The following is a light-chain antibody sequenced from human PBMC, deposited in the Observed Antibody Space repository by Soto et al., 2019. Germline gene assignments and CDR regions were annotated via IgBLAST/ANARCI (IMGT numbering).Light chain of an antibody. CDR3: QQYGSSPRT. CDR1: QTISSW. Sequence: DIQMTQSPSTLSGSVGDRVTITCRASQTISSWLAWYQQKPGKAPKLLIYKASTLKSGVPSRFSGSGSGTEFTLTISSLQPEDFAVYYCQQYGSSPRTFSQGTKVDIK. J-gene: IGKJ1*01. CDR2: KAS. V-gene: IGKV1-5*03.